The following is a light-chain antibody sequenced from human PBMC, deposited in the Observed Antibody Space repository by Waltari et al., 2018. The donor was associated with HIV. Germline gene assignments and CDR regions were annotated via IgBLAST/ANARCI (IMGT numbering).Light chain of an antibody. V-gene: IGLV2-11*01. CDR2: DVT. Sequence: QSALTQPRSVSGSPGQSVTLSCTGSSGALDGSSFVSWYQTTPGAAPKVVIYDVTKRPSGVPDRFAGSRSGNTASLTISGLQAEDEADYFCCSFVGSYSYVFGTGTKVTVL. J-gene: IGLJ1*01. CDR1: SGALDGSSF. CDR3: CSFVGSYSYV.